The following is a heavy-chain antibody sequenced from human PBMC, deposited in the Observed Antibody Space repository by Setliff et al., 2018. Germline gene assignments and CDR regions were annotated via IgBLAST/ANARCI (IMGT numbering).Heavy chain of an antibody. Sequence: PGGSLRLSCAGSGFTFSSYTMNWVSQAPGKGLEWVSSIISRGSHIYYADSVKGRFTSSRDNAKNSLYLQMNSLRADDTSVYYCTRDYGFCSGGSCSYYGMDVWGQGTTVTVSS. CDR3: TRDYGFCSGGSCSYYGMDV. D-gene: IGHD2-15*01. V-gene: IGHV3-21*01. CDR2: IISRGSHI. CDR1: GFTFSSYT. J-gene: IGHJ6*02.